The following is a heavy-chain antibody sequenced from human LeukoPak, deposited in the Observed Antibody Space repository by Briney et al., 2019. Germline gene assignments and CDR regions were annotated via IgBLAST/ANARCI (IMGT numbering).Heavy chain of an antibody. CDR3: ANGRYFGGPN. Sequence: GWSLRRDWATAGLSVATYDMECVGQAPGKELEWVSAVSGDDGKKYYADSVKGRFTISRDNSKNTLYLEMNSLRVGDTAIYYCANGRYFGGPNWGQGTLVTVSS. CDR2: VSGDDGKK. V-gene: IGHV3-23*01. CDR1: GLSVATYD. D-gene: IGHD3-16*01. J-gene: IGHJ4*02.